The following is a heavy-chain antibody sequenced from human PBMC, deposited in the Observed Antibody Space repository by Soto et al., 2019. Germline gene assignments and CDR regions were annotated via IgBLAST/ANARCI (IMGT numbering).Heavy chain of an antibody. CDR3: AKDWGSSGWYNWFDS. J-gene: IGHJ5*01. V-gene: IGHV3-30*18. D-gene: IGHD6-19*01. Sequence: QVQLVESGGGVVQPGRSLRLACAASGFSLAITGMHWVRQTPGKGLEWVAMLSHDGSDTHYGDSVRGRFTISRDNSKNTPYLQMNGLRPEDTALYYCAKDWGSSGWYNWFDSWGQGALVTVSS. CDR2: LSHDGSDT. CDR1: GFSLAITG.